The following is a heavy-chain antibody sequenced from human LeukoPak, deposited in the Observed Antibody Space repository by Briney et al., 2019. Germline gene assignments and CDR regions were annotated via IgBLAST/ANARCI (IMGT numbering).Heavy chain of an antibody. CDR2: IHPEGNER. V-gene: IGHV3-7*04. Sequence: GGSLRLSCATSGFTFSNFWMSWVRQAPGRGLEWVANIHPEGNERYHVESVKGRFTISRDNTRDLLFLQMNGLGVEDTAVYYCARGDDFSGDHWGQGTLVTVSS. J-gene: IGHJ4*02. CDR3: ARGDDFSGDH. D-gene: IGHD1-1*01. CDR1: GFTFSNFW.